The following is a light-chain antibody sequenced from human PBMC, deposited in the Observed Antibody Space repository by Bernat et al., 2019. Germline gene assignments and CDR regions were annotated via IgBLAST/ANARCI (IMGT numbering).Light chain of an antibody. V-gene: IGKV3-11*01. CDR2: DAS. Sequence: EIVLTQSPATLSLSPGERGTLSCRASQSVSSNLAWYQQKPGQAPRLLIYDASNRATGIPARFSGSGSGTDFTLTISSLEPEDFAVYYCQQRGIWPTFGKETRLEIK. CDR1: QSVSSN. CDR3: QQRGIWPT. J-gene: IGKJ5*01.